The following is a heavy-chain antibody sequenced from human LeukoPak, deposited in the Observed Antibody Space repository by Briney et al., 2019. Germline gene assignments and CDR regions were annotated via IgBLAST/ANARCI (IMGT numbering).Heavy chain of an antibody. V-gene: IGHV5-51*01. Sequence: GESLKISCKGSGYSFTNYWIAWVRQMPGKGLGGVGIIYPSDSDTSSSPSFHGQVTIPPDKSISTAYLQWGSLKASDTAMYYCARHRPSGGSSMTWLDPWGQGTLVTVSS. CDR1: GYSFTNYW. CDR2: IYPSDSDT. D-gene: IGHD2-15*01. J-gene: IGHJ5*02. CDR3: ARHRPSGGSSMTWLDP.